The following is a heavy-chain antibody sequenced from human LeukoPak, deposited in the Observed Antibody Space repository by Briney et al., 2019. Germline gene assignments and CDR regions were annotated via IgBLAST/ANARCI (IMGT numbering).Heavy chain of an antibody. Sequence: GGSLRLSCAASGFTFSSYSMNWVRQAPGKGLEWVSSISSSSSYIYYADSVKGRLTISRDNAKNSLYLQMNSLRAEDTAVYYCARVSPSSGYSSSWYAVGKYYFDYWGQGTLVTVSS. CDR3: ARVSPSSGYSSSWYAVGKYYFDY. CDR2: ISSSSSYI. V-gene: IGHV3-21*01. D-gene: IGHD6-13*01. CDR1: GFTFSSYS. J-gene: IGHJ4*02.